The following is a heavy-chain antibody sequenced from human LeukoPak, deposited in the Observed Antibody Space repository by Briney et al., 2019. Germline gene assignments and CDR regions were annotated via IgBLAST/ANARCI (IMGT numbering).Heavy chain of an antibody. D-gene: IGHD3-9*01. V-gene: IGHV3-30*18. Sequence: PGGSLRLSCAASGFTFSSYAMHWVRQAPGKGLEWVAVITYGGTSKYYVDSVKGRFTISRDNSRNMLFLQMNSLRPEDTAVYYCAKDFSEGQTGYYTEFDYWGQGTLVTVSS. CDR1: GFTFSSYA. CDR2: ITYGGTSK. J-gene: IGHJ4*02. CDR3: AKDFSEGQTGYYTEFDY.